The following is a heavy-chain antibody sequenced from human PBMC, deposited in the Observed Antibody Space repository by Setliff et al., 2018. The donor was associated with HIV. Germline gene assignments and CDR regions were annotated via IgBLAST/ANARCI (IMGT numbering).Heavy chain of an antibody. J-gene: IGHJ4*02. D-gene: IGHD3-10*01. CDR2: ISHSGGTI. CDR3: ASGALLPTIDY. V-gene: IGHV3-48*04. CDR1: RFTFSSYA. Sequence: GGSLRLSCAASRFTFSSYAMSWVRQAPGKGLEWVSYISHSGGTIKYGDSVRGRSTISRDIAKSSLYLQLDSLSVEDTAVYYCASGALLPTIDYWGRGTLVTVSS.